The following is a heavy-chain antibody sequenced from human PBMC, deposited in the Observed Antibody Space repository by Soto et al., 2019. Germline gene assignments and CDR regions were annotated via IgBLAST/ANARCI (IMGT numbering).Heavy chain of an antibody. CDR1: GFTFSSYD. J-gene: IGHJ2*01. V-gene: IGHV3-13*05. Sequence: TGGSLRLSCAASGFTFSSYDMHWVRQATGKGLEWVSAIGTAGDPYYPGSVKGRFTISRENAKNSLYLQMNSLRAGDTAVYYCARENPVVRGGGFDLWGRGTLVTVSS. CDR2: IGTAGDP. D-gene: IGHD2-15*01. CDR3: ARENPVVRGGGFDL.